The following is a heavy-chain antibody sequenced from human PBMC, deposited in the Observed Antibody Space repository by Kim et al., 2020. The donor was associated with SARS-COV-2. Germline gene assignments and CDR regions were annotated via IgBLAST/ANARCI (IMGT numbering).Heavy chain of an antibody. D-gene: IGHD3-3*01. CDR2: INHSGST. CDR1: GGSFSGYY. V-gene: IGHV4-34*01. J-gene: IGHJ4*02. Sequence: SETLSLTCAVYGGSFSGYYWSWIRQPPGKGLEWIGEINHSGSTNYNPSLKSRVTISVDTSKNQFSLKLSSVTAADTAVYYCARGRGYDFWSGYPPPFDYWGQGTLVTVSS. CDR3: ARGRGYDFWSGYPPPFDY.